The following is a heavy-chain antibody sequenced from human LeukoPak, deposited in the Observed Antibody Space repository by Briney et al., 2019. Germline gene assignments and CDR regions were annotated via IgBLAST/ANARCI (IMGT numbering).Heavy chain of an antibody. CDR1: GFTFGDYA. V-gene: IGHV3-49*04. CDR2: IRSKAYGGTT. D-gene: IGHD2-2*01. J-gene: IGHJ6*02. Sequence: GGSLRLSCTASGFTFGDYAISWVRQAPGKGLEWVGFIRSKAYGGTTEYAASVKGRFTISRDDSKSIAYLQMNSLKTEDTAVYYCTRDRRPWGSSYYYYGMDVWGQGTTVTVSS. CDR3: TRDRRPWGSSYYYYGMDV.